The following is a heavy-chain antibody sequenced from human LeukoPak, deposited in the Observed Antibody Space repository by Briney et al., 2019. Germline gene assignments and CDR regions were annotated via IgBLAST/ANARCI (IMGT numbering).Heavy chain of an antibody. CDR1: GFTYNSHW. CDR2: IKQDGSEK. Sequence: GGPLRLLCAVSGFTYNSHWMSWLRQAPGKGLEWVANIKQDGSEKYYVDSVKGRFTISRDNAKNSLYLQMNSLRAEDTAVYYCARDRSLDRYNWNQLGYWGQGTLVTVSS. D-gene: IGHD1-1*01. J-gene: IGHJ4*02. V-gene: IGHV3-7*01. CDR3: ARDRSLDRYNWNQLGY.